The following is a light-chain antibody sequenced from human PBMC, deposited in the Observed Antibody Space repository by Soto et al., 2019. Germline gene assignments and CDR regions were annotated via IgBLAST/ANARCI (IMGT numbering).Light chain of an antibody. J-gene: IGKJ2*01. CDR1: QSVKSY. CDR2: DAS. CDR3: QQRSNWPPYT. Sequence: EIVLTQSPATLSLSPGERATVSCRASQSVKSYLAWYQQKPGQPPRLLIYDASNRATGVPARFSGSGSGTDFSLTISSLEPDDFAVYYCQQRSNWPPYTFGRGTKLEIK. V-gene: IGKV3-11*01.